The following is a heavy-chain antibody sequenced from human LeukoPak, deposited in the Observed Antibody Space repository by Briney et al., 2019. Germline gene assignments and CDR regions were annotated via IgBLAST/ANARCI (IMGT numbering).Heavy chain of an antibody. CDR1: GGSISSDNYY. CDR2: IYHSGST. V-gene: IGHV4-39*07. Sequence: SETLSLTCTVSGGSISSDNYYWSWIRQPAGKGLEWIGEIYHSGSTNYNPSLKSRVTISVDKSKNQFSLKLSSVTAADTAVYYCARDSETVLRYFDWLRTHGAFGIWGQGTMVTVSS. J-gene: IGHJ3*02. CDR3: ARDSETVLRYFDWLRTHGAFGI. D-gene: IGHD3-9*01.